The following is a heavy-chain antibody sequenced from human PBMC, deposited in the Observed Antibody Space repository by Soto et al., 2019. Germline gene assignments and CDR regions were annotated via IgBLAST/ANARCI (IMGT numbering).Heavy chain of an antibody. Sequence: SETLSLTCTVSGGSISSYYWSWIRQPPGKGLEWIGYIYYSGSTNYNPSLKSRVTISVDTSKNQFSLKLSSVTAADTAVYYCARAPRYCSGGSCYYDWFDPWGQXTLVTVSS. CDR1: GGSISSYY. V-gene: IGHV4-59*01. D-gene: IGHD2-15*01. J-gene: IGHJ5*02. CDR2: IYYSGST. CDR3: ARAPRYCSGGSCYYDWFDP.